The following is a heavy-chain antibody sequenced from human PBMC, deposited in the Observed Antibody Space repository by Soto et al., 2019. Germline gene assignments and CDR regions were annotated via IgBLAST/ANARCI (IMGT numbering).Heavy chain of an antibody. CDR3: ARAPPRYCSGGSCIFDY. J-gene: IGHJ4*02. V-gene: IGHV1-3*01. CDR2: INAGNGNT. D-gene: IGHD2-15*01. Sequence: ASVKVSCKASGYTFTSYAMHWVRQAPGQRLEWMGWINAGNGNTKYSQKFQGRVTITRDTSASTAYMELSSLRSEDTAAYYCARAPPRYCSGGSCIFDYWGQGTLVTVSS. CDR1: GYTFTSYA.